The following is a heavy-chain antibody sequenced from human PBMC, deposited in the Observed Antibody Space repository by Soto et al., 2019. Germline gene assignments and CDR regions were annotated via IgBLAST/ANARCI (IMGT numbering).Heavy chain of an antibody. V-gene: IGHV3-11*06. CDR3: ARSGDNFNVLDY. CDR2: SSNSGTFA. D-gene: IGHD1-1*01. J-gene: IGHJ4*02. Sequence: GGSLRLSCAASGFTFSDYYMSWVRQAPGRGLEWISYSSNSGTFARYATSVKGRFSISRDNANNSLYLEMNSLRVEDTAVYYCARSGDNFNVLDYGRQVTPVTVSS. CDR1: GFTFSDYY.